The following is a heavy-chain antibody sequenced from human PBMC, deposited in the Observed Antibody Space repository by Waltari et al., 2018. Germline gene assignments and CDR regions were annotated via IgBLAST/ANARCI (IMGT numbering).Heavy chain of an antibody. V-gene: IGHV3-74*02. CDR1: GFSFSSYW. J-gene: IGHJ4*02. Sequence: EVQLVESGGGLVQPGGSLRLSCEASGFSFSSYWMHWVRQAPGKGLVWVARVNIDGTGTDYADSVKGRFAISRDNAENTLYLQMNNLRAEDTGIYYCTRVNWDYWGQGTLVTVSS. CDR3: TRVNWDY. CDR2: VNIDGTGT.